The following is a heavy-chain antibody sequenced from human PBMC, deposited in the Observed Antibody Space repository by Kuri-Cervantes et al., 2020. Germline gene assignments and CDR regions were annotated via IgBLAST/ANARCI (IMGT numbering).Heavy chain of an antibody. CDR2: IYPGDSDT. CDR1: GSSFTSYW. J-gene: IGHJ3*02. D-gene: IGHD3-3*01. V-gene: IGHV5-51*01. CDR3: ARYEDPYYDFCSGYYNAFDI. Sequence: KVSCKGSGSSFTSYWIGWVRQMPGKGLEWMGIIYPGDSDTRYSPSFQGQVTISADKSISTAYLQWSSLKASDTAMYYCARYEDPYYDFCSGYYNAFDIWGQGTMVTVSS.